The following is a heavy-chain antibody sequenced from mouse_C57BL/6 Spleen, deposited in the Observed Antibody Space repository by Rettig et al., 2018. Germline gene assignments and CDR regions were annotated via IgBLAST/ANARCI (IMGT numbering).Heavy chain of an antibody. CDR3: ARRGVWLRRDAMDY. D-gene: IGHD2-2*01. CDR1: GYTFTDHT. J-gene: IGHJ4*01. CDR2: IYPRDGSS. V-gene: IGHV1-78*01. Sequence: QVQLQQSDAELVKPGASVKISCKVSGYTFTDHTIHWMKQRPEQGLEWIGYIYPRDGSSKYNEKFKGKATFTADKSSSTAYMQVNSLTSEDSAVYFCARRGVWLRRDAMDYWGQGTSVTVSS.